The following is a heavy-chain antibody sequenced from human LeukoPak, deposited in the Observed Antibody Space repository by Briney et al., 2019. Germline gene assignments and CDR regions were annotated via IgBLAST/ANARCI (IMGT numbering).Heavy chain of an antibody. D-gene: IGHD3-9*01. V-gene: IGHV4-34*01. CDR2: INHSGST. Sequence: SETLSLTCAVYGGSFSGYYWSWIRQPPGKGLEWIGEINHSGSTNYNPSLKSRVTISVDTSKNQFSLKLSSVTAADTAVYYRARSAIWALNFDYWGQGTLVTVSS. CDR3: ARSAIWALNFDY. CDR1: GGSFSGYY. J-gene: IGHJ4*02.